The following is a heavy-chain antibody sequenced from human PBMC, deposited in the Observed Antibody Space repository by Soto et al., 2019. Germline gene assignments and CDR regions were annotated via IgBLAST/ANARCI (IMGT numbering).Heavy chain of an antibody. CDR3: AKERITAATWDASDV. CDR2: IGTADDT. CDR1: GSTFSSYD. V-gene: IGHV3-13*01. Sequence: EVQLVESGGGLVQPGGSLRLSCAASGSTFSSYDMHWVRQVTGKGLEWVSAIGTADDTYYAGSVKGRFTISREDAKNSLYLQMNSLRAEDTAVYYCAKERITAATWDASDVWGQGTMVTVSS. D-gene: IGHD1-20*01. J-gene: IGHJ3*01.